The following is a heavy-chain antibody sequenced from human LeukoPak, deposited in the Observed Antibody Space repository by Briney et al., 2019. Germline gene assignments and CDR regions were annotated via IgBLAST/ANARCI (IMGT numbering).Heavy chain of an antibody. CDR1: GFTFSSYA. CDR3: ARACGTTTCYTSGWYPFDI. D-gene: IGHD2-2*02. J-gene: IGHJ3*02. V-gene: IGHV3-30-3*01. CDR2: ISYDGSNK. Sequence: PGGSLRLSCAASGFTFSSYAMHWVRQAPGKGLEWVAVISYDGSNKYYADSVKGRFTISRDNSKKTLYLQMNSLRAEDTAVYYCARACGTTTCYTSGWYPFDIWGQGTMVTVSS.